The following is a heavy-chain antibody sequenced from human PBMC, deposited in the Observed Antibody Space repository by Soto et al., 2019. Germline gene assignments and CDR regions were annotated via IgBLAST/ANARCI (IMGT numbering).Heavy chain of an antibody. V-gene: IGHV2-5*02. CDR3: AHALELLWFGESHGPYFDY. J-gene: IGHJ4*02. D-gene: IGHD3-10*01. CDR2: IYWDDDK. CDR1: GFSLSTSGVG. Sequence: SGPTLVNPTQTLTLTCTFSGFSLSTSGVGVGWIRQPPGKALEWLALIYWDDDKRYSPSLKSRLTITKDTSKNQVVLTMTNMDPVDTATYYCAHALELLWFGESHGPYFDYWGQGTLVTVSS.